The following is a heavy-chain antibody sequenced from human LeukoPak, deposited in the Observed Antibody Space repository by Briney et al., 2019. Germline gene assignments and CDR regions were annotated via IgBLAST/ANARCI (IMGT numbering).Heavy chain of an antibody. CDR2: INSDGSST. D-gene: IGHD3-10*01. CDR3: ARGTRFGELSDY. Sequence: GGSLRLSCAASGFTLSSYWMHWDRQAPGKGLVWVSRINSDGSSTSYADSVKGRFTISRDNAKNTLYLQMNSLRAEDTAVYYCARGTRFGELSDYWGQGTLVTVSS. J-gene: IGHJ4*02. CDR1: GFTLSSYW. V-gene: IGHV3-74*01.